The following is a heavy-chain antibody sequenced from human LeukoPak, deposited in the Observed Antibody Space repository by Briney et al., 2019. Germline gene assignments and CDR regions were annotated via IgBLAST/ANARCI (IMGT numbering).Heavy chain of an antibody. CDR2: ISGSGETI. D-gene: IGHD6-19*01. V-gene: IGHV3-23*01. CDR3: TKVVVSGSGDYFAS. CDR1: GFNSRSSA. J-gene: IGHJ4*02. Sequence: PGGSLRLSCAASGFNSRSSAMAWVCLTPGKGLEWVSSISGSGETIHNADPVKGRFVISRDNSKNTLTLLMNSLGAEDTAVYYCTKVVVSGSGDYFASWGQGTLVTVSS.